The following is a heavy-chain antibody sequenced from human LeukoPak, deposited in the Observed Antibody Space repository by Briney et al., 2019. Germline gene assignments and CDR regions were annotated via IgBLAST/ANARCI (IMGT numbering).Heavy chain of an antibody. D-gene: IGHD2-21*02. CDR1: GYTFTSYD. CDR2: MNPNSGNT. J-gene: IGHJ5*02. Sequence: GASGKVSFKASGYTFTSYDINWVRQATGQGLEWMGWMNPNSGNTGYAQKFKGRVTMTRDTSISTDYMELSSMSSEDTAVYYCARRLPIREFDLWGQGTLVTVSS. CDR3: ARRLPIREFDL. V-gene: IGHV1-8*01.